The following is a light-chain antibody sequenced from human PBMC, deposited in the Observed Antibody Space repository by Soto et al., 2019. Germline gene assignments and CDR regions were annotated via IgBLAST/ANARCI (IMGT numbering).Light chain of an antibody. J-gene: IGLJ3*02. CDR2: INYDGTH. CDR1: GGYSTYA. Sequence: QSVVTQSPSASASLGASVKLTCTLSGGYSTYAIAWHQQQSEKGPRFLMKINYDGTHSKGDGFFDRFSGSSSGAERHLTISSLQSDDEADYYCQSLGTGIQVFGGGTKLTVL. V-gene: IGLV4-69*01. CDR3: QSLGTGIQV.